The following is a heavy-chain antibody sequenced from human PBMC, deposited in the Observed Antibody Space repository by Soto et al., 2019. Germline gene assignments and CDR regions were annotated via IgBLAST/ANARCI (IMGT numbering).Heavy chain of an antibody. CDR3: AKGLGYYYELEAFDI. J-gene: IGHJ3*02. V-gene: IGHV3-23*01. CDR1: GFTFSSYA. CDR2: ISGSGGST. D-gene: IGHD3-22*01. Sequence: PGGSLRLSCAASGFTFSSYAMSWVRQAPGKGLEWVSAISGSGGSTYYADSVKGRFTISRDNSKNALYLQMNSLRAEDTAVYYCAKGLGYYYELEAFDIWGQGTMVTVSS.